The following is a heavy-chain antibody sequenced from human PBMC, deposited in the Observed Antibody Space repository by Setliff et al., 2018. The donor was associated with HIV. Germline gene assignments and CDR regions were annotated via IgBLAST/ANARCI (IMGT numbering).Heavy chain of an antibody. D-gene: IGHD6-6*01. Sequence: ASVKVSCKASGYTFTNYGITWVRQAPGQGLEWMGWISVHNGNTNFAQNVPGRVTMTTDTSTSTAYMQVRRLRSDDTAVYYCARGYSSSSSYYYGMDVWGQGTTVTVSS. V-gene: IGHV1-18*01. CDR2: ISVHNGNT. CDR1: GYTFTNYG. CDR3: ARGYSSSSSYYYGMDV. J-gene: IGHJ6*02.